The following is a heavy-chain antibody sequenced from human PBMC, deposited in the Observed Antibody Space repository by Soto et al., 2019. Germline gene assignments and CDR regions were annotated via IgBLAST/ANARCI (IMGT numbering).Heavy chain of an antibody. Sequence: QVQLQESGPGLVKPSQTLSLTCTVSGGSISSGGYYWSWIRQHPGKGLEWIGYIYYSGSTSYNPXLXRPXTRPVDTSKNQLSPKLSSVTAADTAVYYCARGVLHWGQGTLVTVSS. CDR2: IYYSGST. V-gene: IGHV4-31*01. J-gene: IGHJ4*02. CDR1: GGSISSGGYY. CDR3: ARGVLH.